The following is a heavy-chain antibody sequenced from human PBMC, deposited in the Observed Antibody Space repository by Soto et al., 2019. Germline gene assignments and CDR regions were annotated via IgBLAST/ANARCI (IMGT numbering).Heavy chain of an antibody. CDR2: IYYSGSN. CDR1: GGSISSGGYY. Sequence: QVQLQESGPGLVKPSQTLSLTCTVSGGSISSGGYYWSWIRQHPGKGLEWIGYIYYSGSNYYNPSLKSRVTISVETAKNQFSLKLSSVTAADTAVYYCARGIYYDFWSGYPGYFDYWGQGTLVTVSS. V-gene: IGHV4-31*03. D-gene: IGHD3-3*01. J-gene: IGHJ4*02. CDR3: ARGIYYDFWSGYPGYFDY.